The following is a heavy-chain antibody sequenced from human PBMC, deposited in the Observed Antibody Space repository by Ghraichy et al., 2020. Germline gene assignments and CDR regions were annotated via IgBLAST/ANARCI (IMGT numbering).Heavy chain of an antibody. CDR2: IKQDGSEK. V-gene: IGHV3-7*01. CDR3: VKGWGSGWLFDY. CDR1: GFTLSSYW. J-gene: IGHJ4*02. D-gene: IGHD6-19*01. Sequence: GGSLSLSCAASGFTLSSYWMNWVRQAPGKGLEWVANIKQDGSEKYYVDSVKGRFTISRDNAKNSLYLQMNSLRAEDTAVYYCVKGWGSGWLFDYWGQGTLVTVSS.